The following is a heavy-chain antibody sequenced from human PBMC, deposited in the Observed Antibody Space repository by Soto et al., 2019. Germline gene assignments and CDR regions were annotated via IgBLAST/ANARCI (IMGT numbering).Heavy chain of an antibody. D-gene: IGHD2-15*01. CDR1: RAFINSGGFY. Sequence: QVQLQESGPGLVKPTPTLSLTCSVSRAFINSGGFYYSWIRQPPGKGLEWLGYIFHSGSTLYNPSLRGRLTLSADTSRNQLSLYLTSVTAADTAVYYCVRGGIAGHWFDPWGQGILITVSS. J-gene: IGHJ5*02. V-gene: IGHV4-31*03. CDR2: IFHSGST. CDR3: VRGGIAGHWFDP.